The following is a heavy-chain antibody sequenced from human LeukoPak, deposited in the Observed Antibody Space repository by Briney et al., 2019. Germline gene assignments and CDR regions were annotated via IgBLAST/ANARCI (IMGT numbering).Heavy chain of an antibody. CDR2: IWYDGSNK. CDR1: GFTFSSYG. J-gene: IGHJ4*02. D-gene: IGHD1-14*01. V-gene: IGHV3-33*01. Sequence: PGGSPRLSCAASGFTFSSYGMHWVRQAPGKGLEWVAVIWYDGSNKYYADSVKGRFTISRDNSKNTLYLQMNSLRAEDTAVYYCARPDGRGTQGVLDYWGQGTLVTVSP. CDR3: ARPDGRGTQGVLDY.